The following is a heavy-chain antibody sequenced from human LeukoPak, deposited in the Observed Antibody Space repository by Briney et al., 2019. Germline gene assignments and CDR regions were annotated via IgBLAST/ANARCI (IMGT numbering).Heavy chain of an antibody. D-gene: IGHD6-13*01. CDR2: ISWNSGSI. V-gene: IGHV3-9*01. J-gene: IGHJ6*03. CDR3: AKCGSSWFDYYYYYMDV. Sequence: HTGGSLRLSCAASGFTFDDYGMSRVRQAPGKGLEWVSGISWNSGSIGYADSVKGRFTISGDNSKNTLYLQMNSLRAEDTAVYYCAKCGSSWFDYYYYYMDVWGKGTTVTISS. CDR1: GFTFDDYG.